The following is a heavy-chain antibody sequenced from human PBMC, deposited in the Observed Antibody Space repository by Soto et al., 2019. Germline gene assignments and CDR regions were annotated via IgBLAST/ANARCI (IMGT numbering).Heavy chain of an antibody. CDR3: AKSRYSDSSGDFYDY. CDR2: IGGSGRTT. J-gene: IGHJ4*02. CDR1: GFTFRNFV. Sequence: GGSLRLSCAASGFTFRNFVMHWVRQAPGKGLEWVSGIGGSGRTTYYADSVKGRFTISRDNSNNTLFLQMNSLRAEDTAVYYCAKSRYSDSSGDFYDYWGQGTMVTVS. V-gene: IGHV3-23*01. D-gene: IGHD3-22*01.